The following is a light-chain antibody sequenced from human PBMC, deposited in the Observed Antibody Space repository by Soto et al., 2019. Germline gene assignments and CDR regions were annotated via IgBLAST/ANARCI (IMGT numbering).Light chain of an antibody. CDR3: QQRYSPPWT. Sequence: DIQMTQSPSSLSASVGDRVTITCRASQTISSYLNWYQQKPGKAPNLLIYAASSLQSGVPSRFSGSGSGTDFTLTISSLQPEDFATYYCQQRYSPPWTFGQGTKVEIK. CDR2: AAS. J-gene: IGKJ1*01. CDR1: QTISSY. V-gene: IGKV1-39*01.